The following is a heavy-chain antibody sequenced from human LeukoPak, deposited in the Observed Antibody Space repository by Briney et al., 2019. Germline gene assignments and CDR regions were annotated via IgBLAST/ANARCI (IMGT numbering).Heavy chain of an antibody. Sequence: ASVPVSRKGSGYTFTGYYMHWVRQAPGQGLEWMGWINPNSGGTNYAQKFQGRVTMTRDTSISTAYMELSRLRSDDTAVYYCARRFNGIAVASTQIEYWGQGTLVTVSS. CDR2: INPNSGGT. CDR1: GYTFTGYY. V-gene: IGHV1-2*02. D-gene: IGHD6-19*01. CDR3: ARRFNGIAVASTQIEY. J-gene: IGHJ4*02.